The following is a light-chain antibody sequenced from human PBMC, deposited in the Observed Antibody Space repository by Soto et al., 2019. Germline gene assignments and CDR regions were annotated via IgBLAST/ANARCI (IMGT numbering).Light chain of an antibody. V-gene: IGKV1-33*01. CDR3: QQCDDFIT. CDR1: QDITNY. CDR2: EAS. J-gene: IGKJ4*01. Sequence: DIQMTQSPSSLSASVGDRVTSTCQACQDITNYLNWYQQKPGKAPKLLIYEASNLETGVPSRFSGSGSGRSFTFSISSLQPEDIATYYFQQCDDFITFGGG.